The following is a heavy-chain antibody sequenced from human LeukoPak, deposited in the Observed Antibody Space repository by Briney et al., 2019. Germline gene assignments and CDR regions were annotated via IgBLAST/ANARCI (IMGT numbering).Heavy chain of an antibody. V-gene: IGHV1-18*01. CDR3: ARDEYCSSTSCWDWFDP. Sequence: GASVKVSCKASGYTFTNYGISWVRQAPGQGLEWMGWISAYNGNTNYAQKLQGRVTMTTDTSTSTAYMELSRLRSDDTAVYYCARDEYCSSTSCWDWFDPWGQGTLVTVSS. D-gene: IGHD2-2*01. CDR1: GYTFTNYG. J-gene: IGHJ5*02. CDR2: ISAYNGNT.